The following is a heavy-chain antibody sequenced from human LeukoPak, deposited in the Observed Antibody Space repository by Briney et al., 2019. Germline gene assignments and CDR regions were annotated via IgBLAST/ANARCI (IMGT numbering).Heavy chain of an antibody. V-gene: IGHV3-30-3*01. Sequence: GGSLRLSCAASGFTFSSYAMHWVRQAPGKGLEWVAVISYDGSNKYYADSVKGRFTISRDNSKNTLYLQMNSLRAEDTAVYYCAKDETRLEQLLEYWGQGTLVTVSS. CDR1: GFTFSSYA. CDR3: AKDETRLEQLLEY. CDR2: ISYDGSNK. J-gene: IGHJ4*02. D-gene: IGHD1-26*01.